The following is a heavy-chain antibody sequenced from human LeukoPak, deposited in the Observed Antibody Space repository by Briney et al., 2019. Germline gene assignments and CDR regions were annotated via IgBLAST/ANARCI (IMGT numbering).Heavy chain of an antibody. CDR3: AKDLLSGWYYFDY. J-gene: IGHJ4*02. Sequence: AGGSLRLSCAASGFTFIIYEMNWVRQAPGKGLEWVSSISGSGGSTYYADSVKGRFTISRDTSKNTLYLQMNSLRAEDTAVYYCAKDLLSGWYYFDYWGQGTLVTVSS. CDR1: GFTFIIYE. CDR2: ISGSGGST. V-gene: IGHV3-23*01. D-gene: IGHD6-19*01.